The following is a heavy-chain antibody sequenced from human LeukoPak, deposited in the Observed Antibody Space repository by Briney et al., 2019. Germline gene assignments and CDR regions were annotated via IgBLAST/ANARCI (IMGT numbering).Heavy chain of an antibody. CDR3: ARDRGSSSYWDYYYYYMDV. CDR2: INPNSGGT. CDR1: GYTFTGYY. Sequence: ASVKVSCKASGYTFTGYYMHWVRQAPGQGLEWMGWINPNSGGTNYAQKFQGRVTMTRDTSISTAYMELSRLRSDDTAVYYCARDRGSSSYWDYYYYYMDVWGKGTTVTVSS. V-gene: IGHV1-2*02. J-gene: IGHJ6*03. D-gene: IGHD6-13*01.